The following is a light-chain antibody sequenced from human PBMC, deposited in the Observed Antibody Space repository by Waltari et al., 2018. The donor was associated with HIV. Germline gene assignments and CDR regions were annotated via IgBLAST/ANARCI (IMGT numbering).Light chain of an antibody. CDR3: HNYGTSSHP. J-gene: IGKJ1*01. Sequence: DIQMTQSPSIISASVGDRVTITCRASQSIYQWLAWYQQTPGKAPKVLMFAASTLVEGVPSRFSGSQSGTEFNLTITNLQPDDFATYYCHNYGTSSHPLGQGTKV. V-gene: IGKV1-5*03. CDR1: QSIYQW. CDR2: AAS.